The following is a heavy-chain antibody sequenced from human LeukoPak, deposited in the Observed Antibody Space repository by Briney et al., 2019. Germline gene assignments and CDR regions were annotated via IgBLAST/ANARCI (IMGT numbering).Heavy chain of an antibody. Sequence: QPGGSLRLSCAASGFTFSSYWMHWVRQAPGKGLVWVSRINSDGSSTSYADSVKGRFTISRDNAKNTLYLQMNSLRAEDTAVYYCARDFVQLWSSSLLGYWGQGTLVTVSS. J-gene: IGHJ4*02. D-gene: IGHD5-18*01. CDR3: ARDFVQLWSSSLLGY. CDR1: GFTFSSYW. CDR2: INSDGSST. V-gene: IGHV3-74*01.